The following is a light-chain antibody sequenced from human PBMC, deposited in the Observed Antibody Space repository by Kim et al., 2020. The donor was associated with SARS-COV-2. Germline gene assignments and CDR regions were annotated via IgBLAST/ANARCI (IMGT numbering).Light chain of an antibody. J-gene: IGKJ1*01. Sequence: DIQMTQSPSTLSASVGDRVTITCRASQSISSWLAWYQHKPGKAPKVLIYKTSSLETGVPSRFSGSGSGTEFTLTISCLQPDDFATYYCQQYTGYPWTFGQGTKVEIK. CDR2: KTS. V-gene: IGKV1-5*03. CDR3: QQYTGYPWT. CDR1: QSISSW.